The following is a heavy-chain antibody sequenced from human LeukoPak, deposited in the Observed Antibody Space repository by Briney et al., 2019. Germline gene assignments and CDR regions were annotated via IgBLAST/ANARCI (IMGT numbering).Heavy chain of an antibody. CDR1: GTSIGSNNYY. D-gene: IGHD1-26*01. Sequence: KPSETLSLTCTVSGTSIGSNNYYWGWIRQPPGKGLEWIGNIYYTGSTYHNPSLKSRVAISVDTSKNQFSLKLNSLTAADAAVYYCASHTSGSYQYYFDYWGQGTLVTVSS. V-gene: IGHV4-39*01. J-gene: IGHJ4*02. CDR3: ASHTSGSYQYYFDY. CDR2: IYYTGST.